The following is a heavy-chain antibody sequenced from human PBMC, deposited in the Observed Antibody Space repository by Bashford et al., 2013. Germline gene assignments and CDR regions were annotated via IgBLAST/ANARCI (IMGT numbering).Heavy chain of an antibody. D-gene: IGHD3-10*01. V-gene: IGHV3-21*01. CDR2: ISSSSSYI. J-gene: IGHJ5*02. Sequence: VRQAPGKGLEWVSSISSSSSYIYYADSVKGRFTISRDNAKNSLYLQMNSLRAEDTAVYYCARQSITMVRGVTQFDPWGQGTLVTVSS. CDR3: ARQSITMVRGVTQFDP.